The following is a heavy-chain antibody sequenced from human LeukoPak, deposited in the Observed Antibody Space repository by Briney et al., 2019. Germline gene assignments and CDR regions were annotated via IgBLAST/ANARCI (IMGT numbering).Heavy chain of an antibody. CDR2: ISHNGIS. V-gene: IGHV4-38-2*02. J-gene: IGHJ4*02. CDR3: ARDQGRYASAYQDY. Sequence: SETLSLTCTATSFSISTGYYWGWIRQPPGKGLEWIGSISHNGISFYNPSLKSRVTISVDTSRNRFSLKLTSVTAADTAVYYCARDQGRYASAYQDYWGQGTLVTVSS. CDR1: SFSISTGYY. D-gene: IGHD3-16*01.